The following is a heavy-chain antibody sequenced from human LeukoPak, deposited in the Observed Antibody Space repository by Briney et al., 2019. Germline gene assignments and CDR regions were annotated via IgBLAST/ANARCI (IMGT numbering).Heavy chain of an antibody. D-gene: IGHD6-13*01. CDR3: ARVRSSSWYRPQAFDY. J-gene: IGHJ4*02. V-gene: IGHV3-7*01. CDR2: IKQDGSEK. Sequence: PGGSLRLSCAASGFTFSSYWMSWVRQAPGKGLEWVANIKQDGSEKYYVDSVKGRFTISRDNAKNSLYLQMNSLRAEDTAVYYCARVRSSSWYRPQAFDYWGQGTLVTVSS. CDR1: GFTFSSYW.